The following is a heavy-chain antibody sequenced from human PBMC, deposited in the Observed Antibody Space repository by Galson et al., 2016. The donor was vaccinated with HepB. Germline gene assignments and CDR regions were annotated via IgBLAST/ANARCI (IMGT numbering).Heavy chain of an antibody. CDR3: AKLGIQYSYGHYTFDY. CDR1: GFTFDDYS. J-gene: IGHJ4*02. CDR2: ISWDSGSI. D-gene: IGHD5-18*01. Sequence: SLRLSCAASGFTFDDYSMHWVRLAPGKGLEWVSTISWDSGSIGYADSVKGRFTISRDNANNSLYLQMHSLRTEDTAFYYCAKLGIQYSYGHYTFDYWGQGTLVTVSS. V-gene: IGHV3-9*01.